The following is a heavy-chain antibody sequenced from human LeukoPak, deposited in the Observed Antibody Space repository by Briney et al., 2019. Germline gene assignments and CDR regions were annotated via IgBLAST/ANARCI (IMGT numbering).Heavy chain of an antibody. J-gene: IGHJ4*02. D-gene: IGHD4-4*01. Sequence: PSETLSLTCTVSGGSMKSYYWNWIRQPPGKGLEWIGYIYYSGSTNYNPSLKSRVTISVDTSKNQFSLKLSSVTAADTAVYYCARHDYSNYGYFDYWGQGTLVTVSS. CDR1: GGSMKSYY. CDR2: IYYSGST. V-gene: IGHV4-59*08. CDR3: ARHDYSNYGYFDY.